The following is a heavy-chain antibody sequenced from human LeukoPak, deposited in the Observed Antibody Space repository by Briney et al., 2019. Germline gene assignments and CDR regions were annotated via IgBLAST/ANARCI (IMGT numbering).Heavy chain of an antibody. D-gene: IGHD6-19*01. CDR2: IYYSGST. J-gene: IGHJ5*02. Sequence: SETLSLTCTVSGGSISSYYWSWIRQPPGKGLEWIGYIYYSGSTSYNPSLKSRVTISVDTSKNQFSLKLSSVTAADTAVYYCARQPMRAVAGTSWFDPWGQGTLVTVSS. V-gene: IGHV4-59*01. CDR1: GGSISSYY. CDR3: ARQPMRAVAGTSWFDP.